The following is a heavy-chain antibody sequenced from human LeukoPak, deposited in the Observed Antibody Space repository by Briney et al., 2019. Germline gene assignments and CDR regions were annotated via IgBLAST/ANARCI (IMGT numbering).Heavy chain of an antibody. CDR1: GGSISSYY. Sequence: PSETLSLTCTVSGGSISSYYWSWIRQPPGKGLEWIGYIYTSGSTNYNPSLKSRVTISVDTSKNQFSLKLSSVTAADTAVYYCARHFRKTSLGAFDNLGQGTMVTVSS. CDR3: ARHFRKTSLGAFDN. J-gene: IGHJ3*02. V-gene: IGHV4-4*09. CDR2: IYTSGST. D-gene: IGHD2-2*01.